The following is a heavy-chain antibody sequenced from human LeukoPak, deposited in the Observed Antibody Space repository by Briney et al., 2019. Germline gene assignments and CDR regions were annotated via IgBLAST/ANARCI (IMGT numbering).Heavy chain of an antibody. D-gene: IGHD5-18*01. V-gene: IGHV3-23*01. CDR2: ISGSDTST. J-gene: IGHJ4*02. Sequence: PGGSLTLSCAASGFTFNSYAMSWVPQAPGKGLEWVSAISGSDTSTYYADYVKGRFTISRDNSKNTLYLQMSSLRAEDTAVYYCANSLRGYSFGTFDYWGQGTLVTVSS. CDR3: ANSLRGYSFGTFDY. CDR1: GFTFNSYA.